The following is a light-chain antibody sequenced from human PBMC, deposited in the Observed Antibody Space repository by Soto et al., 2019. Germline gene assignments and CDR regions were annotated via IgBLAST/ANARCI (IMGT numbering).Light chain of an antibody. Sequence: QSALPQPASVSASPGQSISISCTGTTNDVGAFDYVSWYQQHPGKPPKLIIYEIFNRPSGVSHRFSGSKSGNSASLTISGLQAEDEADYYCSSYTTNNAHVFGGGTK. CDR2: EIF. CDR1: TNDVGAFDY. J-gene: IGLJ2*01. CDR3: SSYTTNNAHV. V-gene: IGLV2-14*01.